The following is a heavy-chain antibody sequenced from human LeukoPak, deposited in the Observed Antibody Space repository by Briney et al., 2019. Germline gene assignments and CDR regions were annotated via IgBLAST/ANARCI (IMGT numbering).Heavy chain of an antibody. CDR2: ISGSGGST. J-gene: IGHJ3*02. CDR1: GFTFSSYA. CDR3: ANGGKGLYAFDI. V-gene: IGHV3-23*01. Sequence: PGGSLRLSCAASGFTFSSYAMSWVRQAPGKGLEWVSAISGSGGSTYYADSVKGRFTISRDNSKNTLYLQMNSLRAEDTAVYYCANGGKGLYAFDIWGQGTMVTASS. D-gene: IGHD4-23*01.